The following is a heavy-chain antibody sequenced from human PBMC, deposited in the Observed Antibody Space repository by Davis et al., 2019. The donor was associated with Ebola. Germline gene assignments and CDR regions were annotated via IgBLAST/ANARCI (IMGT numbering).Heavy chain of an antibody. CDR3: AREGTIRGVNFDY. D-gene: IGHD3-10*01. CDR2: ISNDGSNQ. Sequence: GESLKISCAPSEFTFSSYAMHWVRQAPGKGLEWVAVISNDGSNQYYADSVKGRFTISRDNCKNTLYLQMNSLRAEDTAVYYCAREGTIRGVNFDYWGQGTLVTVSS. J-gene: IGHJ4*02. CDR1: EFTFSSYA. V-gene: IGHV3-33*08.